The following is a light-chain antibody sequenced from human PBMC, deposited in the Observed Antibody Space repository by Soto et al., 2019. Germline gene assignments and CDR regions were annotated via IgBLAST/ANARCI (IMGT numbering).Light chain of an antibody. J-gene: IGLJ2*01. CDR1: SSDIGTYNY. Sequence: QSALTQPASVSGSPGQSIIISCTGTSSDIGTYNYVSWYQQHPGRAPKLVIYGVTNRPSGVSTRFSGSKYGNTASLTISGLQAEDEADYYCSSYTSSTTLVFGGGTKLT. CDR3: SSYTSSTTLV. CDR2: GVT. V-gene: IGLV2-14*01.